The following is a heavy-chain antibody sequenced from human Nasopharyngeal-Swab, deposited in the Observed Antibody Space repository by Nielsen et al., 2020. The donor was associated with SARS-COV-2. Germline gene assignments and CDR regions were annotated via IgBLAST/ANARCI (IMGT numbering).Heavy chain of an antibody. V-gene: IGHV3-64*04. D-gene: IGHD6-19*01. CDR1: GFSFSIYA. Sequence: GESLKISCSASGFSFSIYAMHWVRQAPGKGLEYVSTINDYEDRLYYADSVKGRFTISRDNSKNTLYLQMNSLRAEDTAVYYCARVPAVAASRIDYWGQGTLVTVSS. CDR2: INDYEDRL. CDR3: ARVPAVAASRIDY. J-gene: IGHJ4*02.